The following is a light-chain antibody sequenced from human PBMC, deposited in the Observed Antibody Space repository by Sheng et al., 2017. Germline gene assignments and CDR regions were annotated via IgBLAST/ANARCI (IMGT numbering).Light chain of an antibody. CDR2: ITS. J-gene: IGKJ1*01. V-gene: IGKV3-15*01. CDR3: QQYNSYSRT. CDR1: QSVGSD. Sequence: EIVMTQSPATLSVSPGDRVTLSCRASQSVGSDLAWFQQKPGQAPRLLIYITSTRATGIPARFSGRGSGTEFTLTISSLQPDDFATYYCQQYNSYSRTFGQGTKVEIK.